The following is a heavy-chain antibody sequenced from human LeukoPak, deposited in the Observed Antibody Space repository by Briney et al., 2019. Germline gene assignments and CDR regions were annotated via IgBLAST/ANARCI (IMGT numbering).Heavy chain of an antibody. V-gene: IGHV1-2*06. Sequence: GASVKVSCKASGYTFTGYYMHCGRQAPGHGLEWMGRSNPNSGGTNYAQKFQGRVTMTRDTSISTSYMELSRLRSDDTAVYYCARGADYYDSSGYAVDYWGQGTLVTVSS. CDR2: SNPNSGGT. D-gene: IGHD3-22*01. J-gene: IGHJ4*02. CDR1: GYTFTGYY. CDR3: ARGADYYDSSGYAVDY.